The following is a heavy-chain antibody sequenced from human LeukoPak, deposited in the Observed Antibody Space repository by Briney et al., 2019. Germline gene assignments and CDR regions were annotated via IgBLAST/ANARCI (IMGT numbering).Heavy chain of an antibody. CDR3: ARRFRVIMVRGPPGYGMDV. Sequence: SETLSLTCTVSGGSISSYYWSWIRQPAGKGLEWIGYIYYSGSTNYNPSLKSRVTISVDTSKNQFSLKLNSLTAADTAVYYCARRFRVIMVRGPPGYGMDVWGQGTTVTVSS. CDR2: IYYSGST. V-gene: IGHV4-59*08. CDR1: GGSISSYY. D-gene: IGHD3-10*01. J-gene: IGHJ6*02.